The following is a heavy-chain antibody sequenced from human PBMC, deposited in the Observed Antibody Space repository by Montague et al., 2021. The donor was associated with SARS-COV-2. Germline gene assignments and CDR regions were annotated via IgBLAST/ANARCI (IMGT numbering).Heavy chain of an antibody. J-gene: IGHJ4*02. D-gene: IGHD3-22*01. V-gene: IGHV3-23*01. CDR2: ISDSGGST. CDR3: AKGGERITVIVVVITLADFDC. CDR1: GFTFSSYA. Sequence: SLRLSCAASGFTFSSYAMSWVRQAPGKGLEWVSCISDSGGSTYYADSVKGRFTISRDNSKNTLYLQMNSLRAEDTAVYYCAKGGERITVIVVVITLADFDCWRQGPLVTVSS.